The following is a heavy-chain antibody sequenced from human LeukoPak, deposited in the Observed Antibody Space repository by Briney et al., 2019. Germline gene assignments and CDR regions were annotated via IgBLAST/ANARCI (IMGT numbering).Heavy chain of an antibody. CDR1: GGSFSGYY. CDR3: AREKQQLDKYNWFDP. V-gene: IGHV4-34*01. D-gene: IGHD6-13*01. J-gene: IGHJ5*02. Sequence: SETLSLTCAVYGGSFSGYYWSWIRQPPGKGLEWIGEINHSGSTNYNPSLKSRVTISVDTSKNQFSLKLSSVTAADTAVYYYAREKQQLDKYNWFDPWGQGTLVTVSS. CDR2: INHSGST.